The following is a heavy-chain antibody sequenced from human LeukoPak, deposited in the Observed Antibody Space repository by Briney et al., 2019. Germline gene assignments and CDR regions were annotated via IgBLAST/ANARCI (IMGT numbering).Heavy chain of an antibody. CDR2: TSGSGTRT. V-gene: IGHV3-23*01. CDR1: GFTFSRYG. D-gene: IGHD3-3*01. Sequence: PGGSLRLSCAASGFTFSRYGIAWVRQAPGKGLEWVSLTSGSGTRTYSADSVKGRFTISRDSSKNTLYLEMYSLRAEDTAVYYCAKSRSDVVDYWGQGTLVTVSS. J-gene: IGHJ4*02. CDR3: AKSRSDVVDY.